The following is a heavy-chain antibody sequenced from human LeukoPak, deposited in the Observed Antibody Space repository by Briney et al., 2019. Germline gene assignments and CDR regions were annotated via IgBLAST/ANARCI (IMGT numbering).Heavy chain of an antibody. J-gene: IGHJ4*02. Sequence: GGSLRLSCEGSGFSFSSYWMTWVRQSPGKGPEWVANIKQDESETYTVDSVKGRFTISRDNSKNTLYLQMNSLRAEDTAVYYCARILDSAWGELGYWGQGTLVTVSS. CDR1: GFSFSSYW. V-gene: IGHV3-7*01. CDR2: IKQDESET. CDR3: ARILDSAWGELGY. D-gene: IGHD6-19*01.